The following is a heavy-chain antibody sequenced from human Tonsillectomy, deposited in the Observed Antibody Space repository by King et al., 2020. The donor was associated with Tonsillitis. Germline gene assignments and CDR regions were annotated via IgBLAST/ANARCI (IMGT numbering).Heavy chain of an antibody. J-gene: IGHJ4*02. D-gene: IGHD1/OR15-1a*01. CDR3: AKSAQGTVGFYFDY. CDR1: GFTFSSYA. Sequence: VQLVESGGDLVQPGESLRLSCAASGFTFSSYAMSWVRQAPGKGLEWVSGINDNGHSTYYADSVRGLFTISRDNSKNTLYLQMNSLRAEDTAVYSCAKSAQGTVGFYFDYWGQGTLVTVSS. V-gene: IGHV3-23*04. CDR2: INDNGHST.